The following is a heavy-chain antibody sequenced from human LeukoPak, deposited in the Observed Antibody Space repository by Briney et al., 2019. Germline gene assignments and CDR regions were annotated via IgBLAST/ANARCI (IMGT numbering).Heavy chain of an antibody. D-gene: IGHD2-2*02. CDR1: GYFISSGYY. CDR3: ARALGYCSSTSCYTPIDY. V-gene: IGHV4-38-2*01. J-gene: IGHJ4*02. Sequence: SETLSLTCAVSGYFISSGYYWGWIRQPPGKGLEWIGSIYHSGSTYYNPSLKSRVTISVDTSKNQFSLKLSSVTAADTAVDYSARALGYCSSTSCYTPIDYGGQGTLVTVSS. CDR2: IYHSGST.